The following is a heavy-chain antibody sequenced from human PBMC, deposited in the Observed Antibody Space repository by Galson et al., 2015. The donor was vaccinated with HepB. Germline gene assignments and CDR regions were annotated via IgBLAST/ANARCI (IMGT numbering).Heavy chain of an antibody. V-gene: IGHV6-1*01. Sequence: CAISGDSVSSNSGAWNWIRQSPSRGLEWLGRTYYRSKWYNDYEVSVKSRVTINPDTSKNQFSLQLNSVTPEDTAVYYCARVPDWGSGAFDIRGQGTMVTVPS. CDR3: ARVPDWGSGAFDI. J-gene: IGHJ3*02. D-gene: IGHD7-27*01. CDR2: TYYRSKWYN. CDR1: GDSVSSNSGA.